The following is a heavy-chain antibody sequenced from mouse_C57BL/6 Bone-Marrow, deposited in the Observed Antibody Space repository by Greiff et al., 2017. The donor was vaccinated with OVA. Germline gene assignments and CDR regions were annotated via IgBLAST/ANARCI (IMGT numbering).Heavy chain of an antibody. J-gene: IGHJ2*01. CDR1: GFNIKDYY. D-gene: IGHD2-3*01. CDR2: IDPEDGET. CDR3: ARDGYYVGY. Sequence: VQLKQSGAELVKPGASVKLSCTASGFNIKDYYMHWVKQRTEQGLEWIGRIDPEDGETKYAAKFQGKATIPADTSSNTAYLQHSILTSEDTAVYYCARDGYYVGYWGQGTTLTVSS. V-gene: IGHV14-2*01.